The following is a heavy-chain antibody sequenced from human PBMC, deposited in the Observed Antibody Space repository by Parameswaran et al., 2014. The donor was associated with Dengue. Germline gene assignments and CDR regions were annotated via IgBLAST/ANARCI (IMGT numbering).Heavy chain of an antibody. D-gene: IGHD3-22*01. V-gene: IGHV1-69*01. J-gene: IGHJ4*02. CDR3: ARGTLGYYDSSGYSFDY. Sequence: SWVRQAPGQGLEWMGGIIPIFGTANYAQKFQGRVMITADESTSTAYMELSSLRSEDTAVYYCARGTLGYYDSSGYSFDYWGQGTLVTVSS. CDR2: IIPIFGTA.